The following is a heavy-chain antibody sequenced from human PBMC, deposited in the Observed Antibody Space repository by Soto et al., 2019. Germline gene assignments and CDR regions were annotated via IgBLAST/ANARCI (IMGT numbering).Heavy chain of an antibody. Sequence: QVQLVQSGAEVKKPGSSVKVSCKASGGTFSSYAISWVRQAPGQGLEWMGGIIPIFGTANYAQKFQGRVTITADESTSTAYMELSSLRSEDTGVYYCAAVGYCSGGSCYEDYYYYYGMDVWGKGPTVPVSS. J-gene: IGHJ6*04. CDR2: IIPIFGTA. V-gene: IGHV1-69*01. D-gene: IGHD2-15*01. CDR3: AAVGYCSGGSCYEDYYYYYGMDV. CDR1: GGTFSSYA.